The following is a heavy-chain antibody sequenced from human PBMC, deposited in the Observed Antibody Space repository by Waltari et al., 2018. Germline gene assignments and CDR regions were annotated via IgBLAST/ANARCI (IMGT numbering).Heavy chain of an antibody. CDR3: VRYVVVTAGDY. V-gene: IGHV3-74*03. CDR1: GFTFSSYW. Sequence: EVQLVESGGGLVQPGGSLRLSCEASGFTFSSYWMHWVRQVPGKGLVWVGRITGDGSVTTYSASVKGRFTISRDNAKNTLFLQMNSLRDEDTAVYYCVRYVVVTAGDYWGQGTLVAVSS. J-gene: IGHJ4*02. D-gene: IGHD2-21*02. CDR2: ITGDGSVT.